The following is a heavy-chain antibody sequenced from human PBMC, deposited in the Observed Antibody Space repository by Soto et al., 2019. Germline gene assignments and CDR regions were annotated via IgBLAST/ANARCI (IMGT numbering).Heavy chain of an antibody. CDR2: INPNSGGT. CDR1: GYTFTGYY. V-gene: IGHV1-2*04. CDR3: ARVRHTHLSKYYDFWSGPSLYYYGMDV. J-gene: IGHJ6*02. D-gene: IGHD3-3*01. Sequence: GASVKVSCKASGYTFTGYYMHWVRQAPGQGLEWMGRINPNSGGTNYAQKFQGWVTMTRDTSISTAYMELSRLRSDDTAVYYCARVRHTHLSKYYDFWSGPSLYYYGMDVWGQGTTVTVSS.